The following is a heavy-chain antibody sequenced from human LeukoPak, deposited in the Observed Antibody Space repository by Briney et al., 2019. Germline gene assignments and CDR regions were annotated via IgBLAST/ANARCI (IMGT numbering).Heavy chain of an antibody. CDR1: GFTFSSHA. D-gene: IGHD3-10*01. J-gene: IGHJ4*02. V-gene: IGHV3-23*01. CDR2: ITGSGGDS. CDR3: AVSARVASYWYFDY. Sequence: PGGSLRLSCAASGFTFSSHAMSWVRQAPGKGLEWVSAITGSGGDSNHADSVKGRFTISRDNSKNTLYLQMNSLRAEDTAAYYCAVSARVASYWYFDYWGQGTLVTVSS.